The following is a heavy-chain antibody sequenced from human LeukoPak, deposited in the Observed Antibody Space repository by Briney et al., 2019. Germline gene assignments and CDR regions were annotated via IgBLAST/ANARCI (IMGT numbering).Heavy chain of an antibody. CDR2: IKQDGSEK. Sequence: GGSLRLSCAASGFTFNNYWMSWVRQAPGKGLEWVANIKQDGSEKYYVDSAKGRFTISRDNANNSLYLQMNSLTAEDTAVYYCVRHGHYRFDPWGQGTLVTVSS. V-gene: IGHV3-7*03. CDR1: GFTFNNYW. CDR3: VRHGHYRFDP. J-gene: IGHJ5*02. D-gene: IGHD3-10*01.